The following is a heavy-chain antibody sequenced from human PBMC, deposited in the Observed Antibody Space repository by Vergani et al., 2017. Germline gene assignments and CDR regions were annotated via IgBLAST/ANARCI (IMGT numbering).Heavy chain of an antibody. V-gene: IGHV3-21*01. CDR3: ARDRYYLGSWSYPYFYYYGLDV. CDR2: ISSSSSYI. CDR1: GFTFSSYS. Sequence: EVQLVESGGGLVQPGGSLTLSCAASGFTFSSYSMNWVRQAPGKGLEWVSSISSSSSYIHYSDSLKGRFTISRDNAKSSLYLQMNSLRAEDTCVYYCARDRYYLGSWSYPYFYYYGLDVWGQGTAVTVSS. D-gene: IGHD3-10*01. J-gene: IGHJ6*02.